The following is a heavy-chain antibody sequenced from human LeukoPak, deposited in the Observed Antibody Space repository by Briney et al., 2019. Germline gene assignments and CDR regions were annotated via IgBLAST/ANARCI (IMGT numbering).Heavy chain of an antibody. CDR1: GFSFSSYA. D-gene: IGHD5/OR15-5a*01. J-gene: IGHJ6*02. Sequence: GGSLRLSCAASGFSFSSYAMSWVRQAPGRGLEWVSTISGSGANTYYADSVKGRFTISRDNSKNTLYLQMNSLRAEDTAVYYCAKPPCRTDPCMDVWGQGTTVTVSS. V-gene: IGHV3-23*01. CDR3: AKPPCRTDPCMDV. CDR2: ISGSGANT.